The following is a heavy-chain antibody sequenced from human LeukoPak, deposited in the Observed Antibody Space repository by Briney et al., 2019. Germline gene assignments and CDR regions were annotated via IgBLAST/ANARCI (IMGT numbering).Heavy chain of an antibody. J-gene: IGHJ4*02. D-gene: IGHD3-22*01. V-gene: IGHV3-23*01. CDR2: ISGSGGST. Sequence: GGSLRLSCAASGFTFSSYGMSWVRQAPGKGLEWVSAISGSGGSTYYADSVKGRFTISRDNSKNTLYLQMNSLRAEDTAVYYCAKAARVTPYYYDSSGYYDYWGQGTLVTVSS. CDR1: GFTFSSYG. CDR3: AKAARVTPYYYDSSGYYDY.